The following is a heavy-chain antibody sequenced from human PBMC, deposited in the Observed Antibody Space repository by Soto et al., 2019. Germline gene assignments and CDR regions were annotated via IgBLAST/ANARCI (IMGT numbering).Heavy chain of an antibody. V-gene: IGHV3-48*02. Sequence: PGGSLRLSCAASGFTFSSYSMNWVRQAPGKGLEWVSYISSSSSTIYYADSVKGRFTISRDNAKNSLYLQMNSLRDEDTAVYYCARDLTADYGSGSYYNYYYYRMDVWGQGTTVTVSS. J-gene: IGHJ6*02. D-gene: IGHD3-10*01. CDR2: ISSSSSTI. CDR3: ARDLTADYGSGSYYNYYYYRMDV. CDR1: GFTFSSYS.